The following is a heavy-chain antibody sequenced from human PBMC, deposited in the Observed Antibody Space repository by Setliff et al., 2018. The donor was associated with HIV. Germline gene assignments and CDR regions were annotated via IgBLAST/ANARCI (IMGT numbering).Heavy chain of an antibody. V-gene: IGHV1-3*03. Sequence: ASVKVSCKAFGYTFTTYSLHWVRQAPGQSLEWMGWINVGKGDTKYSQEFQGRISITTDTAASTGYMELSSLRSEDTAVYYCARRGSSWYSHWFDPWGQGTLVTVSS. CDR1: GYTFTTYS. CDR2: INVGKGDT. J-gene: IGHJ5*02. D-gene: IGHD6-13*01. CDR3: ARRGSSWYSHWFDP.